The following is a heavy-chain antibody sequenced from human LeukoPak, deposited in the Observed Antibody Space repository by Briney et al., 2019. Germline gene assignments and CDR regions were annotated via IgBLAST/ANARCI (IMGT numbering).Heavy chain of an antibody. J-gene: IGHJ6*04. V-gene: IGHV3-13*01. CDR2: IGTAGDT. CDR3: ARGASREGRYYYYGMDV. Sequence: GGSLRLSCAASGFTFSSYDMRWVRQATGKGLEWVSAIGTAGDTYYSGSVKGRFTISRENAKNSLYLQMNSLRAGDTAVYYCARGASREGRYYYYGMDVWGKGTTVTVSS. CDR1: GFTFSSYD. D-gene: IGHD1-26*01.